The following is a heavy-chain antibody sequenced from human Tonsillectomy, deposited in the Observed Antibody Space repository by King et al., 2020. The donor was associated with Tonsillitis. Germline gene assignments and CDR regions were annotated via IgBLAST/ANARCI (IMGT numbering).Heavy chain of an antibody. D-gene: IGHD5-24*01. CDR2: IRSKTYGETT. J-gene: IGHJ4*02. CDR1: GFTFGDYA. Sequence: VQLVESGGGLLQPGRSLRLSCRASGFTFGDYAMIWFRQAPGKGLEWVGLIRSKTYGETTENAASMKGRLTISRDDSKSIAYLQMNSLKTEDTAVYYCSNGRDGYNPVDFWGQGTLVTVSS. CDR3: SNGRDGYNPVDF. V-gene: IGHV3-49*03.